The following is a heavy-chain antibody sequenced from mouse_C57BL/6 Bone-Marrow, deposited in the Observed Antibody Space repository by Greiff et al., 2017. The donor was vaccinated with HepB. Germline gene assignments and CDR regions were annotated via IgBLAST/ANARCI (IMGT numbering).Heavy chain of an antibody. CDR1: GFTFSDYG. D-gene: IGHD1-1*01. V-gene: IGHV5-17*01. CDR2: ISSGSSTI. J-gene: IGHJ2*01. Sequence: EVQRVESGGGLVKPGGSLKLSCAASGFTFSDYGMHWVRQAPAKGLEWVAYISSGSSTIYYADTVKGRFTISRDKAKNTLFLQMTSLRSEDTAMYYCASHYYGSSGFDYWGQGTTLTVSS. CDR3: ASHYYGSSGFDY.